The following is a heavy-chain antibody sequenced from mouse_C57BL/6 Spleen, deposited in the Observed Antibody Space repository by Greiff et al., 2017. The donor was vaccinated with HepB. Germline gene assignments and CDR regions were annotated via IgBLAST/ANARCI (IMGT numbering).Heavy chain of an antibody. V-gene: IGHV1-5*01. CDR1: GYTFTSYW. CDR3: TRTLYYGSYYYAMDY. CDR2: IYPGNSDT. J-gene: IGHJ4*01. Sequence: EVQLQQSGTVLARPGASVKMSCKTSGYTFTSYWMHWVKQRPGQGLEWIGAIYPGNSDTSYNQKFKGKAKLTAVTSASTAYMELSSLTNEDSAVYYCTRTLYYGSYYYAMDYWGQGTSVTVSS. D-gene: IGHD1-1*01.